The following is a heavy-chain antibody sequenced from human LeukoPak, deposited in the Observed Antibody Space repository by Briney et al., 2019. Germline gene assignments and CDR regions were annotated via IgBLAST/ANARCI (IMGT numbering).Heavy chain of an antibody. D-gene: IGHD5-24*01. V-gene: IGHV1-46*02. CDR1: GYTFNNYN. Sequence: ASVKVSCKASGYTFNNYNIHWLRQAPGQGLEWMGIVNPGGDSTNYAQDFQGRLTLTGDTSTSTVYMGLGSLRSEDTAVYYCARVRDGYNDAYDIWGQGTMVTVTS. J-gene: IGHJ3*02. CDR3: ARVRDGYNDAYDI. CDR2: VNPGGDST.